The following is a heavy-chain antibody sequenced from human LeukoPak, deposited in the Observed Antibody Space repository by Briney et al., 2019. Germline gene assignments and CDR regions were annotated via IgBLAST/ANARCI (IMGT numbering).Heavy chain of an antibody. D-gene: IGHD3-22*01. V-gene: IGHV4-39*01. CDR2: IYYSGST. CDR3: ARQGWLSHFDY. J-gene: IGHJ4*02. CDR1: GGSISSSSYY. Sequence: SQTLSLTCTVSGGSISSSSYYWGWIRQPTGKGLEWIGSIYYSGSTYYNPSLKSRVTISVDTSKNQFSLKLSSVTAADTAVYYCARQGWLSHFDYWGQGTLVTVSS.